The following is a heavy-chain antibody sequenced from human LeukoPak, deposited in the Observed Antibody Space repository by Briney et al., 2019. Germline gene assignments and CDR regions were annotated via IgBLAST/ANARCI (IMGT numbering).Heavy chain of an antibody. CDR3: ARDSGGSHDASDI. CDR1: GYTFTGYY. CDR2: INPNSGGT. Sequence: ASVKVSCKASGYTFTGYYMHWVRQAPGQGLEWMGWINPNSGGTNYAQKFQGWVTMTRDTSISTAYMELSRLRSDDTAVYYCARDSGGSHDASDIWGQGTMVTVSS. J-gene: IGHJ3*02. V-gene: IGHV1-2*04. D-gene: IGHD2-15*01.